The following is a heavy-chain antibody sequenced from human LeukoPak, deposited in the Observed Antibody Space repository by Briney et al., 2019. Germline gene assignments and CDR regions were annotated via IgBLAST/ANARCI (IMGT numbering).Heavy chain of an antibody. J-gene: IGHJ4*02. CDR2: ISSSGSTI. V-gene: IGHV3-11*01. CDR3: ARAWYYYDSSGYFTFDY. CDR1: GFTFSDYY. D-gene: IGHD3-22*01. Sequence: KTGGSLRLSCAASGFTFSDYYMSWIRQAPGKGLEWVSYISSSGSTIYCADSVKGRFTISRDNAKNSLYLQMNSLRAEDTAVYYCARAWYYYDSSGYFTFDYWGQGTLVTVSS.